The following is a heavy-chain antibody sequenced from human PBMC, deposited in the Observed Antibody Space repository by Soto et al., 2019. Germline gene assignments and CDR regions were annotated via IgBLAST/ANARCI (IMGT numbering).Heavy chain of an antibody. D-gene: IGHD1-26*01. CDR1: GGSFSGYY. J-gene: IGHJ6*03. CDR3: ARGGVRPATFYYFMDV. CDR2: INHGRST. Sequence: PSETLSLTCAVYGGSFSGYYWSWLRQPPGKGLEWIGEINHGRSTTYNPSLESRVTISVDTSKNQFSLKMNSVTAADTAIYYCARGGVRPATFYYFMDVWDTGTTVTVSS. V-gene: IGHV4-34*01.